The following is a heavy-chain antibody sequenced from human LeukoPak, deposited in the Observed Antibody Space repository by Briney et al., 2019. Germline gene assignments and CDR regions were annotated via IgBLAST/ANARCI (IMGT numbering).Heavy chain of an antibody. CDR2: IDTSGRA. J-gene: IGHJ5*02. V-gene: IGHV4-61*02. Sequence: SETLSLTCTVSGGFISSGTYYWSWIRQPAGKGLEWIGRIDTSGRANYNPSLKSRVTISVDRSKNQFSLKLSSVTAADTAVYYCARHIPPAAVTGRVGWFDPWGQGTLVTVSS. CDR1: GGFISSGTYY. CDR3: ARHIPPAAVTGRVGWFDP. D-gene: IGHD6-19*01.